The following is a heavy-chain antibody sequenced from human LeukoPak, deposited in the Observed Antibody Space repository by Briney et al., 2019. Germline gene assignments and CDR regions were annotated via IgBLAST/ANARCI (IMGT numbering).Heavy chain of an antibody. CDR3: ANGEVYFDY. CDR1: GFTFRSYW. D-gene: IGHD4-17*01. CDR2: IKQDGSEK. Sequence: GGSLRLSCAASGFTFRSYWMSWVRQAPGKGLEWVANIKQDGSEKYYVDSVKGRFTVSRDNAKNSLYLQMNSLRAEDTAVYYCANGEVYFDYWGQGTLVTVSS. J-gene: IGHJ4*02. V-gene: IGHV3-7*01.